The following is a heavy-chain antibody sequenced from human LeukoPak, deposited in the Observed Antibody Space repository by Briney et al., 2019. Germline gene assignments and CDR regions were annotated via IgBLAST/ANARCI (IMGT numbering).Heavy chain of an antibody. D-gene: IGHD3-9*01. Sequence: SETLSLTCTVSGGSISSGSYYWSWIRQPAGKGLEWIGRIYTSGSTNYNPSLKSRVTISVDTSKNQFSLKLSSVTAADTAVYYCARDAYYDILTGYYSPHAFDIWGQGTMVTVSS. CDR2: IYTSGST. J-gene: IGHJ3*02. CDR3: ARDAYYDILTGYYSPHAFDI. V-gene: IGHV4-61*02. CDR1: GGSISSGSYY.